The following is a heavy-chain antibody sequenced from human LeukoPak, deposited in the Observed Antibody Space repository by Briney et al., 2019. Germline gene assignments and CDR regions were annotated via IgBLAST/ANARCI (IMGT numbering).Heavy chain of an antibody. D-gene: IGHD7-27*01. V-gene: IGHV3-23*01. Sequence: GGSLRLSCVASGFTFSSSALSWVRQAPGNGLEWVSAISGSGGSTYYADSVKGRFTISRDNSKNTLYLQMNSLRAEDTAVYYCAKARSLRDPLLGYWGQGTLVTVSS. CDR3: AKARSLRDPLLGY. CDR1: GFTFSSSA. J-gene: IGHJ4*02. CDR2: ISGSGGST.